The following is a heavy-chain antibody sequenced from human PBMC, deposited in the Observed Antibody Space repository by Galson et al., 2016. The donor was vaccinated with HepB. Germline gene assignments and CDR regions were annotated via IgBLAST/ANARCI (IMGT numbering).Heavy chain of an antibody. CDR3: ARGPFALGDRKVYDFDY. Sequence: SLRLSCAASGFIFSSYSMHWVRQAPGKGLERVAVISYDGSNKYYADSVKGRFTISRDISKNTPYLQMNSLRAEDTAVYYCARGPFALGDRKVYDFDYWGQGTLVTVSS. CDR2: ISYDGSNK. J-gene: IGHJ4*02. V-gene: IGHV3-30-3*01. D-gene: IGHD3-16*01. CDR1: GFIFSSYS.